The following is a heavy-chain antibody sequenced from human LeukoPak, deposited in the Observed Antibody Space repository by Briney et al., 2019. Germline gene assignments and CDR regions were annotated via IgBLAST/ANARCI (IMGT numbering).Heavy chain of an antibody. Sequence: AVNVSCKASGGTFSSYAISWVRQAPGQGPDWMGGIIPIFGTANYAQTFQGRVTITTDESTSTAYMELSNLRSEDTAVYYCASITIFGVGPRSYWYFDLWGRGTLVTVSS. V-gene: IGHV1-69*05. D-gene: IGHD3-3*01. CDR1: GGTFSSYA. CDR2: IIPIFGTA. J-gene: IGHJ2*01. CDR3: ASITIFGVGPRSYWYFDL.